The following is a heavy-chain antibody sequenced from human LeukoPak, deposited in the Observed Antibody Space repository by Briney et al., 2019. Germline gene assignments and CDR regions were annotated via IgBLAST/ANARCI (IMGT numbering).Heavy chain of an antibody. CDR3: AAISYNWNGSWFDP. Sequence: ASVKVSCKASGYTFTGYYMHWVRQAPGQGLEWMGRINPNSGDTNYAQKFQGRVTMTRDTSISTAYMELSRLRSDDTAVYYCAAISYNWNGSWFDPWGQGTLVTVSS. D-gene: IGHD1-1*01. J-gene: IGHJ5*02. V-gene: IGHV1-2*06. CDR1: GYTFTGYY. CDR2: INPNSGDT.